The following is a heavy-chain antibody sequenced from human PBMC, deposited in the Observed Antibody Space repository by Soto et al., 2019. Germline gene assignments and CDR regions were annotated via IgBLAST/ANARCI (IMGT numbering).Heavy chain of an antibody. V-gene: IGHV3-49*05. J-gene: IGHJ3*02. CDR2: IRSKAYGGTT. CDR3: TRDQDDFWSGRDAFDI. Sequence: EVQLVESGGGLVKPGRSLRLSCTASGFTFGDYAMSWFRQAPGKGLEWGGFIRSKAYGGTTEYAASVKGRFTISRDDSKSIAYLQMNSLKTEDTAVYYCTRDQDDFWSGRDAFDIWGQGTMVTVSS. CDR1: GFTFGDYA. D-gene: IGHD3-3*01.